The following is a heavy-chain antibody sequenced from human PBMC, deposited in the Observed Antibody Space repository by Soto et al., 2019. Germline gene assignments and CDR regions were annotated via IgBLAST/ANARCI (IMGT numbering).Heavy chain of an antibody. J-gene: IGHJ4*02. V-gene: IGHV1-18*01. CDR3: AREGYDSSGTYFFPFDY. Sequence: ASVKVSCKTSGYTFAAFAMGWVRQAPGQGLEWMGWINPSNGYTKNAQKFQGRVIMTTDTSTRTAYMELRSLRADDTAVYYCAREGYDSSGTYFFPFDYWGQGTLVTVS. CDR2: INPSNGYT. CDR1: GYTFAAFA. D-gene: IGHD3-22*01.